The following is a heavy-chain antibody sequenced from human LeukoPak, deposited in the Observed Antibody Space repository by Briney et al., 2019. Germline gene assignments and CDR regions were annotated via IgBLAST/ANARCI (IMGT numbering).Heavy chain of an antibody. CDR1: GCTFSSYA. CDR3: ARFLGYGP. CDR2: IIPILGIA. J-gene: IGHJ5*02. V-gene: IGHV1-69*04. Sequence: SVKVSCKASGCTFSSYAISWVRQPPGQGLEWMGRIIPILGIANYAQKFQGRVTITADKSTSTAYMELSSLRSEDTAVYYCARFLGYGPWGQGTLVTVSS. D-gene: IGHD2-15*01.